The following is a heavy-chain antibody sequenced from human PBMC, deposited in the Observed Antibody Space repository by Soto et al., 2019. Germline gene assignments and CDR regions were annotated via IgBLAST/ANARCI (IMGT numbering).Heavy chain of an antibody. CDR3: ARGNGYNYY. D-gene: IGHD5-12*01. CDR2: IYHSGST. Sequence: SETLSLTCAVSGGSISSGGYSWSWIRQPPGKGLEWIGYIYHSGSTYYNPSLKSRVTISVDTSKNQFSLNLNSVTAADTAVYYCARGNGYNYYWGQGTLVTVSS. V-gene: IGHV4-30-2*01. J-gene: IGHJ4*02. CDR1: GGSISSGGYS.